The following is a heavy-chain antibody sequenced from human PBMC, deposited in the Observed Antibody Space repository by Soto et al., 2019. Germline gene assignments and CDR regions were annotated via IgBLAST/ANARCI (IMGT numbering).Heavy chain of an antibody. Sequence: GGSLRLSCAASGFTFSSYGVHWVREAPGKGLEWVASVSYDGSNKHYADSVKGRFTISRDNSRNTLDLQMNSLRAEDTAVYYCAKDTYYYDRSVYSTYHHWGQGTQVTVSP. V-gene: IGHV3-30*18. CDR1: GFTFSSYG. CDR2: VSYDGSNK. CDR3: AKDTYYYDRSVYSTYHH. J-gene: IGHJ5*02. D-gene: IGHD3-22*01.